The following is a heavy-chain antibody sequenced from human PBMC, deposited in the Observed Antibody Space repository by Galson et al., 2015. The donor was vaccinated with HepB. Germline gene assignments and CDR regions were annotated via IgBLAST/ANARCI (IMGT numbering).Heavy chain of an antibody. V-gene: IGHV3-30*18. Sequence: SLRLSCAASGFTFSSYGMHWVRQAPGKGLEWVAVISYDGSNKYYADSVKGRFTISRDNSKNTLYLQMNSLRAEDTAVYYCAKDSEVRGVIIRETANWFDPWGQGTPVTVSS. CDR1: GFTFSSYG. CDR3: AKDSEVRGVIIRETANWFDP. J-gene: IGHJ5*02. CDR2: ISYDGSNK. D-gene: IGHD3-10*01.